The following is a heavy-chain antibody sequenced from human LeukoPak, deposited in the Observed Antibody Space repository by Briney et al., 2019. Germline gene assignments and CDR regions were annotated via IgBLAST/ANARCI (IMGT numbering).Heavy chain of an antibody. Sequence: SETLSLTCTVSGGSISSSSYYWSWIRQPPGKGLEWIGSIYCSGSTYYNPSLKSRVTISVDTSKNQFSLKLSSVTAADTAVYYCARPSGSGSYHWGQGTLVTVSS. CDR1: GGSISSSSYY. CDR2: IYCSGST. D-gene: IGHD3-10*01. V-gene: IGHV4-39*01. J-gene: IGHJ4*02. CDR3: ARPSGSGSYH.